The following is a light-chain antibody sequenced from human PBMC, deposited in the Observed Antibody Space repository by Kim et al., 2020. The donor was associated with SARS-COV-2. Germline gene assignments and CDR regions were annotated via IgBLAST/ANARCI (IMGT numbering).Light chain of an antibody. V-gene: IGLV2-14*03. CDR1: SSDIGGYNY. J-gene: IGLJ1*01. Sequence: QSALTQPASVSGSPGQSITISCTGTSSDIGGYNYVSWYQQHSGKAPKLMIHDVSKRPSGVSDRFSGSKSGNTASLTISGLQAEDEADYYCSSFTSSSTYVFGTGTKVTVL. CDR3: SSFTSSSTYV. CDR2: DVS.